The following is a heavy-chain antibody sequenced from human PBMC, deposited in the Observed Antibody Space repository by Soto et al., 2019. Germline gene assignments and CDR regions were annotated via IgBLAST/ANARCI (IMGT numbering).Heavy chain of an antibody. D-gene: IGHD2-2*01. J-gene: IGHJ6*02. CDR3: ARGGPEIYCSSSSCHYGMDV. CDR2: ILYDGSNK. V-gene: IGHV3-30-3*01. CDR1: RFTFSNYA. Sequence: GSLRLSCTASRFTFSNYAMHWVLQAPGRGLEWVAVILYDGSNKYYADSVKGRFTISRDNSKNTAYLQMNSLRLEGTAVYYCARGGPEIYCSSSSCHYGMDVWGLGTTVTVSS.